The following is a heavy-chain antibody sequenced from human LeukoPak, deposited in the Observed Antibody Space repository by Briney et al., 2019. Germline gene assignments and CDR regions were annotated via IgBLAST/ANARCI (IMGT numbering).Heavy chain of an antibody. V-gene: IGHV4-39*01. J-gene: IGHJ4*02. CDR3: APQSVWSGSSHSDY. CDR2: IYYSGST. D-gene: IGHD3-3*01. Sequence: SETLSLTCTVSGGSISSSSYYWGWIRQPPGKGLEWIGSIYYSGSTYYNPSLKSRVTISVDTSKNQFSLKLSSVTAVDTAVYYCAPQSVWSGSSHSDYWGQGTLVTVSS. CDR1: GGSISSSSYY.